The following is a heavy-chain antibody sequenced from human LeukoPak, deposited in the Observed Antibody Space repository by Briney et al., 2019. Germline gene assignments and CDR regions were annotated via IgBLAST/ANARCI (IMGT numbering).Heavy chain of an antibody. CDR2: IYSGGST. CDR3: ARSGGYYDSSGYYISC. D-gene: IGHD3-22*01. CDR1: GFTVSSNY. J-gene: IGHJ4*02. V-gene: IGHV3-66*02. Sequence: GGSLRLSCAASGFTVSSNYMSWVRQAPGKGLEWVSVIYSGGSTYYADSVKGRFTISRDNSKNTLYLQMNSLRAEDTAVYYCARSGGYYDSSGYYISCWGQGTLVTVSS.